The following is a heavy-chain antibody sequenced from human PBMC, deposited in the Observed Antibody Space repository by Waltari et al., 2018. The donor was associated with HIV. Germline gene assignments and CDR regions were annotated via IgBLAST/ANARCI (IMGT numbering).Heavy chain of an antibody. J-gene: IGHJ4*02. CDR3: ARGGWVDYHSSGYSDY. CDR2: ISCKNGNT. D-gene: IGHD3-22*01. CDR1: GYNFTTYG. V-gene: IGHV1-18*01. Sequence: QVHLVQSGDEVKKPGASMKVSCMTSGYNFTTYGITWVRQAPGQGLAWMGWISCKNGNTNYAQKFQGRVSMTTDTSTDTASMELTRLRSDDTAVYYCARGGWVDYHSSGYSDYWGQGTLVTVSS.